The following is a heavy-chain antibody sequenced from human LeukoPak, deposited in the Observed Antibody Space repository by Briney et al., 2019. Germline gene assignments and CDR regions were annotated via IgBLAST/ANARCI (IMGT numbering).Heavy chain of an antibody. CDR2: ISASGVMT. CDR1: GFTFSNYW. J-gene: IGHJ4*02. V-gene: IGHV3-23*01. CDR3: AKDRSIGTYYIFDH. Sequence: GGSLRLSCAASGFTFSNYWMHWVRQAPGKGLEWVSSISASGVMTYYADSVKGRFTVSRDNSKNSLYLQMSSLTAADTAVYYCAKDRSIGTYYIFDHWGQGTLVTVSS. D-gene: IGHD1-26*01.